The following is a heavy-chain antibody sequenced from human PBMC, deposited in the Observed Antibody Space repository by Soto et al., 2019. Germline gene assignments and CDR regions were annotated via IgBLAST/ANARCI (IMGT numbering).Heavy chain of an antibody. Sequence: EVQLVESGGGLVQPGGSLRLSCADPGFSFSSYWMHWVRQGPGKGLVWVSRINTDGSSTNYADSVKGRCTISRDNAKKTVYLQLNSLRAGDTAVYYCARYPGGYYIDWGQGTMVTVSS. CDR1: GFSFSSYW. J-gene: IGHJ3*01. CDR3: ARYPGGYYID. D-gene: IGHD3-9*01. V-gene: IGHV3-74*01. CDR2: INTDGSST.